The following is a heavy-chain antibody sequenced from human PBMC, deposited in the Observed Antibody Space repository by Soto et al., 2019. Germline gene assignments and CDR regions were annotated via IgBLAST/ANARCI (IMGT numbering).Heavy chain of an antibody. CDR2: ISAYNGNT. Sequence: ASVKVSCKASGYTFTSYGISWVRQAPGQGLEWMGWISAYNGNTNYAQKLQGRVTMTTDTSTSTAYMELRSLRSDDTAVYYCAISLMVRGVIRYYGMDVWGQGTTVTVSS. J-gene: IGHJ6*02. CDR3: AISLMVRGVIRYYGMDV. V-gene: IGHV1-18*01. D-gene: IGHD3-10*01. CDR1: GYTFTSYG.